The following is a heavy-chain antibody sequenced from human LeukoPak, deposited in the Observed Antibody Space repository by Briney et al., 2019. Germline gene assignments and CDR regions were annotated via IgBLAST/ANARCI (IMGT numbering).Heavy chain of an antibody. CDR3: AKRDRATGYYDILTGLRY. D-gene: IGHD3-9*01. J-gene: IGHJ4*02. V-gene: IGHV3-23*01. CDR2: ISGSGGST. CDR1: GFTFSSYA. Sequence: GGSLRLSCAASGFTFSSYAMSWVRQAPGKGLEWVSAISGSGGSTYYADSVKGRFTIPRDNSKNTLYLQMNSLRAEDTAVYYCAKRDRATGYYDILTGLRYWGQGTLVTVSS.